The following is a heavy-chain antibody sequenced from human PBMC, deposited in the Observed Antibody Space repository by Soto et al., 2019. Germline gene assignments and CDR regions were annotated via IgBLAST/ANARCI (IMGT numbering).Heavy chain of an antibody. CDR1: GYTFTSYD. J-gene: IGHJ4*02. V-gene: IGHV1-8*01. Sequence: ASVKVSCKASGYTFTSYDINWVRQATGQGLEWMGWMNPNSGNTGYAQKFQGRVTMTRNTSISTAYMELSSLRSEDTAVYYCARGFYDILTGYYYFDYWGQGTLVTSPQ. CDR2: MNPNSGNT. D-gene: IGHD3-9*01. CDR3: ARGFYDILTGYYYFDY.